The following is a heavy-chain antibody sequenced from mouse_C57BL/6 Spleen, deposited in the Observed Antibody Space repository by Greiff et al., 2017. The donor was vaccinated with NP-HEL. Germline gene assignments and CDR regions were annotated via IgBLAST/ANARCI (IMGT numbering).Heavy chain of an antibody. Sequence: VHVKQSGAELVRPGASVKLSCTASGFNINDDYMHWVKQRPEQGLEWIGCIDPENGDTEYASKFQGKATITADTSSNTAYLQLSSLTSEDTAVYYCTTAQAKGYWGQGTTLTVSS. V-gene: IGHV14-4*01. CDR3: TTAQAKGY. D-gene: IGHD3-2*02. CDR2: IDPENGDT. CDR1: GFNINDDY. J-gene: IGHJ2*01.